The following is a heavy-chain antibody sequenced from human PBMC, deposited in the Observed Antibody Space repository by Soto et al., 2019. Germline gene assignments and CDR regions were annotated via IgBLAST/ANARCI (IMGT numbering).Heavy chain of an antibody. J-gene: IGHJ4*02. CDR2: ISSSGSTI. D-gene: IGHD3-22*01. V-gene: IGHV3-11*01. CDR1: GFTFSDYY. CDR3: ARDSHYYDSSGYPKPSFDY. Sequence: GGSLRLSCAASGFTFSDYYMSWIRQAPGKGLEWVSYISSSGSTIYYADSVKGRFTISRDNAKNSLYLQMNSLRAEDTAVYYCARDSHYYDSSGYPKPSFDYWGQGTMVTVSS.